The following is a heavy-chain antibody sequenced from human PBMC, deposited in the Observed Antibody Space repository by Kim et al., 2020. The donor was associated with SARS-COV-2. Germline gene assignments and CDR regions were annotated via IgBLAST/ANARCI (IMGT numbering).Heavy chain of an antibody. CDR2: IEPSGST. D-gene: IGHD6-25*01. J-gene: IGHJ3*02. CDR3: ARKGRPRDTFNI. Sequence: SETLSLTCAVYGGSFSGYYWNWIRQPPGKGLEWVGEIEPSGSTNYNAALKTRATISIDTSKKQLSLKLNSVTAADTAVYYCARKGRPRDTFNIWGQGTM. V-gene: IGHV4-34*01. CDR1: GGSFSGYY.